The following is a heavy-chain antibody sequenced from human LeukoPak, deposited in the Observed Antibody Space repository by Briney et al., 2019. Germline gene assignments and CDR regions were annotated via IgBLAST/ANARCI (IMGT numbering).Heavy chain of an antibody. CDR3: AHGSMYQLDS. CDR1: GFTFSSYA. V-gene: IGHV3-23*01. D-gene: IGHD2-2*01. J-gene: IGHJ4*02. CDR2: ISGSGGST. Sequence: GGSLRLSCAASGFTFSSYAMSWVRQAPVKGLEWVSAISGSGGSTYYADSVKGRFTISRDNSKNTLYLQMNSLRAEDTAVYYCAHGSMYQLDSWGQGTLVTVSS.